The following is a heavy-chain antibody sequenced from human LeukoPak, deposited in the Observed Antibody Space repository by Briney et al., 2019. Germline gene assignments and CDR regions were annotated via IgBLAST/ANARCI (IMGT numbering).Heavy chain of an antibody. CDR1: GFTFSSYA. CDR3: AKEQSSSGFFDY. D-gene: IGHD6-6*01. J-gene: IGHJ4*02. Sequence: GGSLRLSCAASGFTFSSYAMSWVRQAPGKGLEWVSAISGRGDRTYYADSVKGRFTISRDNSKNTLCLQMNSLRAEDTAVYYCAKEQSSSGFFDYWGQGTLVTVSS. V-gene: IGHV3-23*01. CDR2: ISGRGDRT.